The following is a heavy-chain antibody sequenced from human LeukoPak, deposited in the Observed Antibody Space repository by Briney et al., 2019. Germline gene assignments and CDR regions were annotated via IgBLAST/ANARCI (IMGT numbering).Heavy chain of an antibody. Sequence: SETLSLTCTVSGGSISSSSYYWGWIRQPPGKGLEWIGSIYHSGSTNNNPSLKSRVTISIDKSKHQFSLKLTSVTAADTAVYYCAGGDYSSSFDFWGQGTMVTVSS. D-gene: IGHD6-13*01. J-gene: IGHJ3*01. CDR3: AGGDYSSSFDF. V-gene: IGHV4-39*07. CDR2: IYHSGST. CDR1: GGSISSSSYY.